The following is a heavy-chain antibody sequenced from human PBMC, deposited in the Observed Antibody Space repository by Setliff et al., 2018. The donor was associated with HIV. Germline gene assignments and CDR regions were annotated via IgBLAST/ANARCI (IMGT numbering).Heavy chain of an antibody. D-gene: IGHD3-16*01. CDR3: AKRTFGSGRLDP. J-gene: IGHJ5*02. Sequence: PSETLSLTCSVSGDSISSGSYYWSWIRLPAGKGLEWIGQIHTTGSTNYNPSLKSRVTISKDTSKNQFSLNLNSVTATDTAVYYCAKRTFGSGRLDPWGQGTLVTVSS. CDR2: IHTTGST. CDR1: GDSISSGSYY. V-gene: IGHV4-61*09.